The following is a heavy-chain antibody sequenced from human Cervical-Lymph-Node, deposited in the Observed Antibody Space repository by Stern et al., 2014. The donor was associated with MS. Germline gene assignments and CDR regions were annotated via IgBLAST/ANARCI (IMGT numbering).Heavy chain of an antibody. V-gene: IGHV4-39*01. CDR2: IYFSGST. D-gene: IGHD3-10*01. Sequence: QLQLQESGPGLVKPSETLSLTCNVSGVSISSSSYYWGWIRQSPGKGLEWIGSIYFSGSTYYNPSLKSRVTISLDTSKNQFSLKLSFVTAADTAVYYCARHLLIWFGELKYFDYWGQGTQVTVSS. CDR1: GVSISSSSYY. J-gene: IGHJ4*02. CDR3: ARHLLIWFGELKYFDY.